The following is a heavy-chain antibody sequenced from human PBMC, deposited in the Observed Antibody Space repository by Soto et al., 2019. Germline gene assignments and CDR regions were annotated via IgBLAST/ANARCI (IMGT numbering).Heavy chain of an antibody. CDR2: IYHSGTT. J-gene: IGHJ4*02. CDR1: GGSISSGGYS. V-gene: IGHV4-30-2*01. Sequence: QLLESGSGLVKPSQTLSLTCAVSGGSISSGGYSWSWIRQPPGKGLEWIGYIYHSGTTYYNPSLRSRLTISLDRSKNQFSLKLSSVTAADTAVYYCVSYSSPWYFDYWGQGTLVIVSS. D-gene: IGHD6-6*01. CDR3: VSYSSPWYFDY.